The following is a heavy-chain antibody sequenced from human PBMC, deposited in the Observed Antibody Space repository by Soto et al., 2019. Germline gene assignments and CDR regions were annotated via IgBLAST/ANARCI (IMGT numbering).Heavy chain of an antibody. J-gene: IGHJ4*02. D-gene: IGHD6-13*01. V-gene: IGHV4-39*01. CDR1: GGSISSSSYY. CDR3: ARSGRQLGDFDY. Sequence: PSEILSLTCTVSGGSISSSSYYWGWIRQPPGKGLEWIGSIYYSGSTYYNPSLKSRVTISVDTSKNQFSLKLSSVTAADTAVYYCARSGRQLGDFDYWGQGTLV. CDR2: IYYSGST.